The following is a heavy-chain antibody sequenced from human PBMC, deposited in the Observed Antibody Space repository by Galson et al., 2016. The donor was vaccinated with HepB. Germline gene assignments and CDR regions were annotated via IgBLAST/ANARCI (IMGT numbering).Heavy chain of an antibody. V-gene: IGHV3-48*01. Sequence: SLRLSCAASGFTFSNYAMNWVRQAPGKGLEWVSHNNRDSRLIDYADSVKGRFTVSRDNGKNSLSLQMDGLRAEDTAVYYCVRDNDWAFDYWGQGILVTVSS. CDR3: VRDNDWAFDY. J-gene: IGHJ4*02. CDR2: NNRDSRLI. CDR1: GFTFSNYA. D-gene: IGHD1-1*01.